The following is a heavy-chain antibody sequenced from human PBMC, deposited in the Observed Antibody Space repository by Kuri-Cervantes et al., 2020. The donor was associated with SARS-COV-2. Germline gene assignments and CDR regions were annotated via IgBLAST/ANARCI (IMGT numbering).Heavy chain of an antibody. Sequence: GSLRLSCTVSGGSTSSYYWTWVRQPPGKGLEFIGYIYYNGNGYNPSLESRVTMSLDTSRNQFSLRLTSVTPADTAVYYCARATSFTSIYYYFDSWGQGNLVTVSS. D-gene: IGHD2-2*01. CDR3: ARATSFTSIYYYFDS. CDR2: IYYNGNG. V-gene: IGHV4-59*01. J-gene: IGHJ4*02. CDR1: GGSTSSYY.